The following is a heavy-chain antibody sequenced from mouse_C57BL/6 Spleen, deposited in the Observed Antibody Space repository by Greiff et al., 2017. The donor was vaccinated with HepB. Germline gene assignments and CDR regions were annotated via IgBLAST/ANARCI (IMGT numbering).Heavy chain of an antibody. D-gene: IGHD4-1*01. CDR3: TRGNNWGYAMDY. V-gene: IGHV5-9-1*02. Sequence: EVQRVESGEGLVKPGGSLKLSCAASGFTFSSYAMSWVRQTPEKRLEWVAYISSGGDYIYYADTVKGRFTISRDNARNTLYLQMSSLKSEDTAMYYCTRGNNWGYAMDYWGQGTSVTVSS. J-gene: IGHJ4*01. CDR1: GFTFSSYA. CDR2: ISSGGDYI.